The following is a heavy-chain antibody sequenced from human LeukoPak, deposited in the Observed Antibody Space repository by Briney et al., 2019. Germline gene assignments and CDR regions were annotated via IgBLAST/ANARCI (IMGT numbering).Heavy chain of an antibody. CDR2: ISNGNT. D-gene: IGHD5-18*01. CDR1: AGSISTYY. V-gene: IGHV4-59*01. Sequence: SETLSLTCSVSAGSISTYYWNWIRQTAGKGLEWLGHISNGNTDYNPSLKSRVTISVDTSKNQFSLKLTSVTAADTAVYYCARDKAHSYGRYFDPWGQGALVTVSS. CDR3: ARDKAHSYGRYFDP. J-gene: IGHJ5*02.